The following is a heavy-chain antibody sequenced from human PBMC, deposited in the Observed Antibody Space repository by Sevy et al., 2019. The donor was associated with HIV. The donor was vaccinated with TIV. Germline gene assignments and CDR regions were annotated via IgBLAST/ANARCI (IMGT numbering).Heavy chain of an antibody. D-gene: IGHD2-2*01. CDR1: GYTLTELS. CDR2: FHENGET. CDR3: ATDIVVGRDY. V-gene: IGHV1-24*01. J-gene: IGHJ4*02. Sequence: ASVKVSCKVFGYTLTELSMHWVRQAPGKGLEWMGVFHENGETMFAQKSQGRLTMTEETSTDTGYMELSSLRSEDTAVYYCATDIVVGRDYWGQGTLVTVSS.